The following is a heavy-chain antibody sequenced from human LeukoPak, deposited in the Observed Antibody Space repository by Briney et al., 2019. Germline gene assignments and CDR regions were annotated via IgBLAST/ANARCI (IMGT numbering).Heavy chain of an antibody. CDR1: GGTFSSYA. CDR3: ARVKVVAASGDAFDI. D-gene: IGHD2-15*01. CDR2: IIPILGIA. V-gene: IGHV1-69*04. Sequence: GASVKVSCKASGGTFSSYAISWVRQAPGQGLEWMGRIIPILGIANYAQKFQGRVTITADKSTSTAYMELSSLRSEDTAVYYCARVKVVAASGDAFDIWGQGTMVTVSS. J-gene: IGHJ3*02.